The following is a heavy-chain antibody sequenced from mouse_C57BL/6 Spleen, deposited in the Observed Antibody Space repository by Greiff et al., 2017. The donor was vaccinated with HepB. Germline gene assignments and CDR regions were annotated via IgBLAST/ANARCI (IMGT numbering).Heavy chain of an antibody. CDR3: ARDDYYGSSYGFDY. V-gene: IGHV1-64*01. D-gene: IGHD1-1*01. CDR1: GYTFTSYW. J-gene: IGHJ2*01. CDR2: IHPNSGST. Sequence: QVQLQQPGAELVKPGASVKLSCKASGYTFTSYWMHWVKQRPGQGLEWIGMIHPNSGSTNYNEKFKSKATLTVDKSSSTAYMQLSSLTSEDSAVYYGARDDYYGSSYGFDYWGKGTTLTVAS.